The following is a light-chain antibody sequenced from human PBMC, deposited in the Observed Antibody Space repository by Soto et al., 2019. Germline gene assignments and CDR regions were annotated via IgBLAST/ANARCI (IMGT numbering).Light chain of an antibody. J-gene: IGKJ1*01. CDR2: KAY. CDR3: QHYISYSEA. V-gene: IGKV1-5*03. Sequence: DIQMTQSPSTLSGSVGDRVTITCRASQTISSWLAWYQQKPGKAPKLLIYKAYTLKSGVPSRVSGSGSGTEFTLTISSLQPDDFATYYCQHYISYSEAFGQGTKVELK. CDR1: QTISSW.